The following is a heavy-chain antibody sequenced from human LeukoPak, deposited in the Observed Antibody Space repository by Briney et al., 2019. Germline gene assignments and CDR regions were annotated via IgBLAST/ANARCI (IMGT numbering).Heavy chain of an antibody. CDR3: ARDLTIAGAGTFWFDP. CDR1: GGTFSSYA. CDR2: IIPILGIA. J-gene: IGHJ5*02. D-gene: IGHD6-13*01. V-gene: IGHV1-69*04. Sequence: SVKVSCKAAGGTFSSYAISWVRQAPGQGLEWMGRIIPILGIANYAQKFQGRVTITADKSTSTAYMELSSLRSEDTAVYYCARDLTIAGAGTFWFDPWGQGTLVTVSS.